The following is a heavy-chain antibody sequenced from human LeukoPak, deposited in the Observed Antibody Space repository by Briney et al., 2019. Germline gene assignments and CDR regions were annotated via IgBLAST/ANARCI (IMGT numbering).Heavy chain of an antibody. CDR1: GSTFSSYS. Sequence: GGSLRLSCAASGSTFSSYSMNWVRQAPGKGLEWVSSISSSSSYIYYADSVKGRFTISRDNAKNSLYLQMNSLRAEDTAVYYCTSRYCSGGSCYLSFDYWGQGTLVTVSS. CDR3: TSRYCSGGSCYLSFDY. V-gene: IGHV3-21*01. D-gene: IGHD2-15*01. J-gene: IGHJ4*02. CDR2: ISSSSSYI.